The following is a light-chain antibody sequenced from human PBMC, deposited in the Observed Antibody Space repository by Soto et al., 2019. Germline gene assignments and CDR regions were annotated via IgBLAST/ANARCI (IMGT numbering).Light chain of an antibody. J-gene: IGKJ5*01. CDR2: GES. Sequence: EIVITQSPATLSVSPGERATLSCSSSQSIKNNLAWYQQKPGQAPRLLISGESRRATGIPDRFSGSGSGTDFTLTISRLEPEDFVLYYWQHFRAFGQGTRLEIK. CDR3: QHFRA. V-gene: IGKV3D-15*01. CDR1: QSIKNN.